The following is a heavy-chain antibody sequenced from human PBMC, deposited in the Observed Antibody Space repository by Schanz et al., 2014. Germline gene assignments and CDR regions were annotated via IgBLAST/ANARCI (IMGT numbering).Heavy chain of an antibody. V-gene: IGHV1-69*02. J-gene: IGHJ4*02. CDR2: IIPITGIT. Sequence: QVPLVQSGAEVKKPGSSVKVSCKASGDTFRSYTINWVRHAPGQGLEWMGRIIPITGITNYAQKFPGRVTFTADKSTSTAFLEVNSLRSEDTAVYYCARTGYDPSLTHWGQGTLVTVSS. D-gene: IGHD5-12*01. CDR3: ARTGYDPSLTH. CDR1: GDTFRSYT.